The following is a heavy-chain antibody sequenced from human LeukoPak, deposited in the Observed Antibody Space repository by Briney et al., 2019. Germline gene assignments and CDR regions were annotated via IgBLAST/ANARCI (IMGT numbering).Heavy chain of an antibody. D-gene: IGHD2-15*01. CDR3: ARQEYCSGGSCYTWFDP. V-gene: IGHV5-51*01. J-gene: IGHJ5*02. CDR2: IYPGDSDI. Sequence: GESLQISCQGSGYRFTNYWIAWVRHMPGKGLEWMGIIYPGDSDIRYSPSFQGQVTISADKSISTAYLQWSSLKASDTAMYYCARQEYCSGGSCYTWFDPWGQGTLVTVSS. CDR1: GYRFTNYW.